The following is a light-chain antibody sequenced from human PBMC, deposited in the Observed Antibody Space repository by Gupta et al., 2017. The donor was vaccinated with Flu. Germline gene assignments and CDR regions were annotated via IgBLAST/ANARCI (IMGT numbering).Light chain of an antibody. CDR2: DVT. CDR1: SSDVGSYNL. V-gene: IGLV2-23*02. J-gene: IGLJ3*02. CDR3: CSYAGASTLV. Sequence: QSALTQPASVSGSPGQSITISCTGTSSDVGSYNLVSWYQHHPGKPPKLVIYDVTRRPSGVSNRFSGSKFGNTASLTISGLQAEDEADYYCCSYAGASTLVFGGGTKMT.